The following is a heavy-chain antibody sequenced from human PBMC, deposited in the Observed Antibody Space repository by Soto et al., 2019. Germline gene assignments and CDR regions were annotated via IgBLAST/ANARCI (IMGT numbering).Heavy chain of an antibody. CDR3: AKVYRKALLRYFDWVPDY. D-gene: IGHD3-9*01. Sequence: SGGSLRLSCAASGFTFSSYGMHWVRQAPGKGLEWVAVISYDGSNKYYADSVKGRFTISRDNSKNTLYLQMNSLRAEDTAVYYCAKVYRKALLRYFDWVPDYWGQGTLVTVSS. V-gene: IGHV3-30*18. CDR2: ISYDGSNK. CDR1: GFTFSSYG. J-gene: IGHJ4*02.